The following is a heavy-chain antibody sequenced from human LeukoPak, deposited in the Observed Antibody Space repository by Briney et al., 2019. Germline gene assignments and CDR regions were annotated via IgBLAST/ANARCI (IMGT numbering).Heavy chain of an antibody. D-gene: IGHD6-13*01. CDR3: ARDGAAAAAYFDY. Sequence: GGSLRLSCAASGFTVSDYYMSWIRQAPGKGLEWVSYISSSGSTIYYADSVKGRFTISRDNAKNSLYLQMNSLRAEDTAVYYCARDGAAAAAYFDYWGQGTLVTVSS. CDR1: GFTVSDYY. V-gene: IGHV3-11*01. J-gene: IGHJ4*02. CDR2: ISSSGSTI.